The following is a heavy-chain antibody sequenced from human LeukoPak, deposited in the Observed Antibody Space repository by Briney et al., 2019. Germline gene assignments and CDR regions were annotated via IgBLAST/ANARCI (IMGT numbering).Heavy chain of an antibody. CDR1: GFTFSSYA. V-gene: IGHV3-23*01. CDR2: ISGSGGRT. Sequence: PGGSLRLSCEASGFTFSSYAMSWVRQAPGKGLEWVSAISGSGGRTYYADSVKGRFTISRDNSKNTLYLQMNSLRAEDTAVYYCAKDLFPAVAGTADYWGQGTLVTVSS. CDR3: AKDLFPAVAGTADY. D-gene: IGHD6-19*01. J-gene: IGHJ4*02.